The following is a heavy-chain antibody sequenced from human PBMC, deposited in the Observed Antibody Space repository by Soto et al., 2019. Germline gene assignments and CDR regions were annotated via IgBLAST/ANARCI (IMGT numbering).Heavy chain of an antibody. D-gene: IGHD6-6*01. CDR3: ARDARYYYMDV. Sequence: EVQLVESGGGLVQPGGSLRLSCSASGFTFSSYWMHWVRQAPGKGLVWVSHINNDGSSTIYADSVRGRFTISRDNAKNTLYLEMNGLRAEDTPVYFCARDARYYYMDVWGKGTTVTVSS. CDR2: INNDGSST. CDR1: GFTFSSYW. V-gene: IGHV3-74*01. J-gene: IGHJ6*03.